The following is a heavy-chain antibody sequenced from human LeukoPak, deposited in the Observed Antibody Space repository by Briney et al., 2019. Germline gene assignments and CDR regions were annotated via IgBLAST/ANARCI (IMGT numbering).Heavy chain of an antibody. Sequence: GASVKVSCKASGYTFSDYNMHWGRQAPGQGLEWIGWINPNSGGTKYAQKFQGRVTMTRDTSISTAYIEVSRLRSDDTAVYYCMREVGSINWYAYWGQGTLVTVSS. V-gene: IGHV1-2*02. D-gene: IGHD6-13*01. CDR1: GYTFSDYN. J-gene: IGHJ5*01. CDR3: MREVGSINWYAY. CDR2: INPNSGGT.